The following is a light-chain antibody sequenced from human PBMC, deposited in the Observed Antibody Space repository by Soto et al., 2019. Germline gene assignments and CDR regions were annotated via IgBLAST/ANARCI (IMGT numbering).Light chain of an antibody. J-gene: IGLJ3*02. V-gene: IGLV2-14*01. CDR2: EVS. CDR1: SSDVGAYRY. Sequence: QSALTQPASVSGSPGQSITISCTGSSSDVGAYRYVSWFQQHPGRAPKLIIYEVSNRPSGVSDRFPGSKSGNTASLTISGLKAEDEADYHCSSYTTTTAWVFGGGTKVTVL. CDR3: SSYTTTTAWV.